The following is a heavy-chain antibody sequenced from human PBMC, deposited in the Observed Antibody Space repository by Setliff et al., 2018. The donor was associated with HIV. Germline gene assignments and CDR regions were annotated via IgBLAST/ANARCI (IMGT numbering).Heavy chain of an antibody. V-gene: IGHV4-34*01. D-gene: IGHD5-18*01. J-gene: IGHJ1*01. CDR1: GGTFSLHY. CDR2: INHSGGT. CDR3: ARGGYSYGFGRHRAYFQY. Sequence: SETLSLTCAVSGGTFSLHYYTWIRQSPLRGLEWIGEINHSGGTRYNPSLKSRVTMPVDTSKNQFSLKLSSVTAADTAVFYCARGGYSYGFGRHRAYFQYWGQGTQVTVSS.